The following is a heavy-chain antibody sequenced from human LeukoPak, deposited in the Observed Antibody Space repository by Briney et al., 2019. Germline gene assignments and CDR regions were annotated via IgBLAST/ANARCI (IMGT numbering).Heavy chain of an antibody. J-gene: IGHJ6*02. V-gene: IGHV3-15*01. CDR3: TTDQGSGDPSYYYYYGMDV. CDR2: IKSKTDGGTT. CDR1: GFTFSSYS. Sequence: GGSLRLSCAASGFTFSSYSMNWVRQAPGKGLEWVGRIKSKTDGGTTDYAAPVKGRFTISRDDSKNTLYLQMNSLKTEDTAVYYCTTDQGSGDPSYYYYYGMDVWGQGTTVTVSS. D-gene: IGHD2-15*01.